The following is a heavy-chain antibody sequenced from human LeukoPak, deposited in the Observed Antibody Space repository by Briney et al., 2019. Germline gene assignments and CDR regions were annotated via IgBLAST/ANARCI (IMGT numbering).Heavy chain of an antibody. CDR2: TTSSGNK. V-gene: IGHV3-48*03. CDR3: AIDRGSAAAGTWYYAMDV. D-gene: IGHD6-13*01. J-gene: IGHJ6*02. CDR1: GFIFSSFE. Sequence: PGGSLRLSCAASGFIFSSFEVNWVRQAPGKGLEWVSSTTSSGNKHYADAVKGRFTSSRDNAKNSAYLQMNSLRVEDTAVYYCAIDRGSAAAGTWYYAMDVWGQGTTVTVSS.